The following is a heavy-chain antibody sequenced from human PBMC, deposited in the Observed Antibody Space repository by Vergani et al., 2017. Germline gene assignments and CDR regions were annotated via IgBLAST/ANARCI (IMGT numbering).Heavy chain of an antibody. CDR2: ISVYNGET. V-gene: IGHV1-18*04. D-gene: IGHD1-26*01. CDR3: ARDRGNSGDYNFDY. J-gene: IGHJ4*02. Sequence: QVQLVQSGAEVKKPGASVKVSCEGSGYPFRNYGISWVRQAPGEGLEWLGWISVYNGETKFAQKFQGRVTLTRDTSTDTAYMEMGSLRSDDTAVYYCARDRGNSGDYNFDYWGQGTLVTVSS. CDR1: GYPFRNYG.